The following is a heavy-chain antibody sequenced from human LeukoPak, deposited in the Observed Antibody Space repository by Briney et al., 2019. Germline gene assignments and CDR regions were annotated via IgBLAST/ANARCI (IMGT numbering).Heavy chain of an antibody. Sequence: SETLSLTCTVSGGSISSYYWSWIRQPPGKGLEWIGYIYYSGSTNYNPSLKSRVTVSVDTSKNQFSLKLSSVTAADTAVYYCARGDRSSRPNWFDPWGQGTLVTVPS. J-gene: IGHJ5*02. CDR2: IYYSGST. CDR3: ARGDRSSRPNWFDP. D-gene: IGHD6-13*01. V-gene: IGHV4-59*01. CDR1: GGSISSYY.